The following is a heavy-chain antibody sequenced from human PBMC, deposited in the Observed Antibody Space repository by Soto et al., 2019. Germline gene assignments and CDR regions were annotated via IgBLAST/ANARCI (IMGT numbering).Heavy chain of an antibody. CDR1: GFTFSSYA. CDR2: ISYDGSNK. V-gene: IGHV3-30-3*01. D-gene: IGHD6-19*01. Sequence: QVPLVESGGGVVQPGRSLRLSCAASGFTFSSYAMHWVRQAPGKGLEWVAVISYDGSNKYYADSVKGRFTISRDNSKNTLYLQMNSLRAEDTAVYYCARTGYSSGWYFGGYYYGMDVWGQGTTVTVSS. CDR3: ARTGYSSGWYFGGYYYGMDV. J-gene: IGHJ6*02.